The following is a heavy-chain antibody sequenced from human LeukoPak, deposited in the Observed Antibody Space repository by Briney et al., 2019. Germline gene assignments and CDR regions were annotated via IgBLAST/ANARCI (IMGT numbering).Heavy chain of an antibody. V-gene: IGHV3-30-3*01. CDR2: IPYDGSNK. Sequence: GGSLRLSCAASGFTFSSYAMHWVRQAPGKGLEWVAVIPYDGSNKYYADSVKGRFTISRDNSKNTLYLQMNSLRAEDTAVYYCARAGGGYSCGLGPYFDYWGQGTLVTVSS. CDR1: GFTFSSYA. J-gene: IGHJ4*02. D-gene: IGHD5-18*01. CDR3: ARAGGGYSCGLGPYFDY.